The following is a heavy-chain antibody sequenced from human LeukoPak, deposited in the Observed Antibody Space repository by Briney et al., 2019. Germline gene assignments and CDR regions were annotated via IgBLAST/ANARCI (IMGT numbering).Heavy chain of an antibody. CDR2: INHSGST. V-gene: IGHV4-34*01. CDR1: GGSFSGYY. Sequence: PSETLSLTCAVYGGSFSGYYWSWIRQPPGKGLEWIGEINHSGSTNYNPSLKSRVTISVDTSKNQFSLKLSSVTAADTAVYYCARGPRSYDFWSGYSYYYGMDVWGQGTTATVSS. J-gene: IGHJ6*02. D-gene: IGHD3-3*01. CDR3: ARGPRSYDFWSGYSYYYGMDV.